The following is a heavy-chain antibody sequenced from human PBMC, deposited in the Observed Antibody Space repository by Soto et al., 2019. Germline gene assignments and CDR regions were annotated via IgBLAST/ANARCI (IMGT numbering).Heavy chain of an antibody. CDR2: IYYSGST. CDR1: GGSVSSGSYY. J-gene: IGHJ6*02. V-gene: IGHV4-61*01. CDR3: AREHRGYYYYGMDV. Sequence: SETLSLTCTVSGGSVSSGSYYWSWIRQPPGKGLEWIGYIYYSGSTNYNPSLKSRVTISVDTSENQFSLKLSSVTAADTAVYYCAREHRGYYYYGMDVWGQGPTVTSP.